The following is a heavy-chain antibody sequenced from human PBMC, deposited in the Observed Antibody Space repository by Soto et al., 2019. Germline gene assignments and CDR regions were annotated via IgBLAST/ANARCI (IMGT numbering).Heavy chain of an antibody. CDR1: GGTFSSYA. V-gene: IGHV1-69*01. CDR2: IIPIFGTA. J-gene: IGHJ6*02. Sequence: KVSCKASGGTFSSYAISWVRQAPGQGLEWMGGIIPIFGTANYAQKFQGRVTITADESTSTAYLELSSLISEDTAVYYCARERFGYRGYYDSSGYYYYGMDVWGQGTTVTVSS. D-gene: IGHD3-22*01. CDR3: ARERFGYRGYYDSSGYYYYGMDV.